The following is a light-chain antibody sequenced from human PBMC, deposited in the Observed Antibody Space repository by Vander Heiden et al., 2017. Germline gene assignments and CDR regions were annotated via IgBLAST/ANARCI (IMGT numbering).Light chain of an antibody. CDR3: QQYKNWPLT. CDR2: AAY. V-gene: IGKV3-15*01. J-gene: IGKJ4*01. CDR1: QSVSNN. Sequence: EIVMTQSPATLSVSPGERATLSCRASQSVSNNLAWYQQKPGQAPRLLIYAAYTRATNIPTRFSGSGSGTDFTHTISSLQSEDFALYYCQQYKNWPLTFGGGAKVEIK.